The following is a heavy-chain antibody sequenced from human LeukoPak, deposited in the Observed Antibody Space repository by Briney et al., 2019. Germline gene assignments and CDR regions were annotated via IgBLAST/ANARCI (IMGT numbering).Heavy chain of an antibody. D-gene: IGHD3-10*01. CDR3: ATDPSVTMVRGNYYYYGMDV. CDR2: IKSKIDGGTT. CDR1: GITFSNAW. V-gene: IGHV3-15*01. Sequence: GGSLRLSCAASGITFSNAWMSWVRQAPGKGLDWVGRIKSKIDGGTTDYAAPVKGRFIISRDDSKNTLSLHMNSLKTEDTAVYYCATDPSVTMVRGNYYYYGMDVWGQGTTVTVSS. J-gene: IGHJ6*02.